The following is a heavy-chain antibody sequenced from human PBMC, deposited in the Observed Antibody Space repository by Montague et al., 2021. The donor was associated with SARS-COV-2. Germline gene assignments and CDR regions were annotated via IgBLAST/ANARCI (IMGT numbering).Heavy chain of an antibody. CDR3: ARSLGVTKLWLDP. V-gene: IGHV3-30-3*01. J-gene: IGHJ5*02. CDR1: GFHFATYA. CDR2: ISYDGNSQ. D-gene: IGHD2-8*01. Sequence: SLRLSCAASGFHFATYAIHWIRQAPGKGLEWIAVISYDGNSQYFVDSVKGRLTVSRDNSNSTAFLHMSSLRPDDTAIYHCARSLGVTKLWLDPWGQGTLVTVSS.